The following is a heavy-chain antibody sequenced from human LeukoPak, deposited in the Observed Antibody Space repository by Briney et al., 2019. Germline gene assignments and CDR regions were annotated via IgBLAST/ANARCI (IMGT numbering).Heavy chain of an antibody. CDR2: INPSGGST. CDR3: AKDRIRFLEWLLWGGYGY. Sequence: ASVKVTCKASGYTLTNYYVHWVRQAPGQGLEWMGVINPSGGSTNYAQRFQGRVTMTRDTSTSTVYMELSSLRSEDTAVYYCAKDRIRFLEWLLWGGYGYWGQGTLVTVSS. D-gene: IGHD3-3*01. CDR1: GYTLTNYY. J-gene: IGHJ4*02. V-gene: IGHV1-46*01.